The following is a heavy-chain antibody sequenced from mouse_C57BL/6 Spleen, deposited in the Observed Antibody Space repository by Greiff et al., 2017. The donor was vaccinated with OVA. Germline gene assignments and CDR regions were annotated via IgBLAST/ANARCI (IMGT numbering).Heavy chain of an antibody. J-gene: IGHJ2*01. CDR3: ATGEYYFDY. V-gene: IGHV3-6*01. CDR2: ISYDGSN. CDR1: GYSITSGYY. Sequence: DVQLQESGPGLVKPSQSLSLTCSVTGYSITSGYYWNWIRQFPGNKLEWMGYISYDGSNNYNPSLKNRISITRDTSKNQFFLKLNSVTTEDTATYYCATGEYYFDYWGQGTTLTVSS.